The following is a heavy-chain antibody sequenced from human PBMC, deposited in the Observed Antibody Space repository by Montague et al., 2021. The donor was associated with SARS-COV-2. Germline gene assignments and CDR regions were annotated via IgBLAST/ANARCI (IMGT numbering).Heavy chain of an antibody. J-gene: IGHJ4*02. D-gene: IGHD3-22*01. Sequence: SETLSLTCSVSGGSFSSSSYYWGWIRQPPGKGLEWIGSIYYSGXTXYXXXXKXRVTISVDTSKNQFSLKLTSVTAADTAVYYCARHGNTCIDMMGVVIGSLDYWGQGTLVTVSS. V-gene: IGHV4-39*01. CDR3: ARHGNTCIDMMGVVIGSLDY. CDR1: GGSFSSSSYY. CDR2: IYYSGXT.